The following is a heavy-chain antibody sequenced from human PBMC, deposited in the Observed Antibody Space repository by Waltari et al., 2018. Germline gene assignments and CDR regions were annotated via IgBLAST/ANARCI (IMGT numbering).Heavy chain of an antibody. J-gene: IGHJ3*02. CDR3: ARHLNGQPDAFDI. CDR1: GGSISSSSYY. V-gene: IGHV4-39*07. Sequence: QLQLQESGPGLVKPSETLSLTCTVSGGSISSSSYYWGWIRQPPGKGLEWIGSIHYSGSTYYNPSLKSRVTISVDTSKNQFSLKLSSVTAADTAVYYCARHLNGQPDAFDIWGQGTMVTVSS. CDR2: IHYSGST. D-gene: IGHD3-9*01.